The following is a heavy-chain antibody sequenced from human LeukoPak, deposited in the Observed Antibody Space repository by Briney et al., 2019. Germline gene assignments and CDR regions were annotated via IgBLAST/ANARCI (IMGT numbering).Heavy chain of an antibody. CDR3: ARGCPRFTIFGVVIVPDFDY. Sequence: SETLSLTCTVSGGSISSGSYYWSWIRQPAGKGLEWIGRIYTSGSTNYNPSLKSRVTISVDTSKDQFSLKLSSVTAADTAVYYCARGCPRFTIFGVVIVPDFDYWGQGTLVTVSS. D-gene: IGHD3-3*01. V-gene: IGHV4-61*02. J-gene: IGHJ4*02. CDR1: GGSISSGSYY. CDR2: IYTSGST.